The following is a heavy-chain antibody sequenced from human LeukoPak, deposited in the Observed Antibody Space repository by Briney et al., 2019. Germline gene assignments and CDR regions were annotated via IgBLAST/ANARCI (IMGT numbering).Heavy chain of an antibody. Sequence: SGPTLVKPTQTLTLTCTFSGFSLSTSGVGVGWIRQPPGKALEWLALIYWDDDKRYSLSLKSRLTITKDTSKNQVVLTMTNMDPVDTATYYCALSLYSGYGRYFDYWGQGTLVTVSS. CDR3: ALSLYSGYGRYFDY. J-gene: IGHJ4*02. CDR2: IYWDDDK. D-gene: IGHD5-12*01. V-gene: IGHV2-5*02. CDR1: GFSLSTSGVG.